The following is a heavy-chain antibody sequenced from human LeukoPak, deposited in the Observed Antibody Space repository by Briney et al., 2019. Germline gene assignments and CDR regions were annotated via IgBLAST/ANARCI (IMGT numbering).Heavy chain of an antibody. CDR3: ASGPFDLRYYYYYMDV. CDR1: GDSISSGNYY. CDR2: IDTSGTF. D-gene: IGHD3-9*01. V-gene: IGHV4-61*02. Sequence: SETLSLTCTVSGDSISSGNYYWTWIRQPAGKGLEWIGRIDTSGTFKYKSSLKSRVTISADTSKNEFSLKLSSVTAADTAVYYCASGPFDLRYYYYYMDVWGKGTTVIVSS. J-gene: IGHJ6*03.